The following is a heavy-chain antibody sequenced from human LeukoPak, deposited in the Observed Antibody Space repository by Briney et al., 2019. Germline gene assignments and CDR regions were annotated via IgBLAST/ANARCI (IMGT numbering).Heavy chain of an antibody. V-gene: IGHV3-23*01. CDR2: ISGSGGT. CDR3: AKRDSSGWYFFHY. CDR1: GFTFSSCS. D-gene: IGHD6-19*01. J-gene: IGHJ4*02. Sequence: GGSLRLSCAASGFTFSSCSMNWVRQAPGKGLEWVSSISGSGGTFYADSVKGRFTVSRDNSKNTLYLQMNSLRAEDTALYYCAKRDSSGWYFFHYWGQGTLVTVSS.